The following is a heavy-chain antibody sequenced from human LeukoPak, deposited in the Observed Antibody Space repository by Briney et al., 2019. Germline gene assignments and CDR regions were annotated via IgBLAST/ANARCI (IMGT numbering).Heavy chain of an antibody. V-gene: IGHV3-30*02. D-gene: IGHD4-23*01. Sequence: GGSLRLSCAASGFTFSSYGMHWVRQAPGKGLEWVAFIRDDGSNKYYADSVKGRFTISRDNSKNTLYLQMNSLRAEDTAVYYCAKRRPYGGNSIDYFQHWGQGTLVTVSS. J-gene: IGHJ1*01. CDR2: IRDDGSNK. CDR3: AKRRPYGGNSIDYFQH. CDR1: GFTFSSYG.